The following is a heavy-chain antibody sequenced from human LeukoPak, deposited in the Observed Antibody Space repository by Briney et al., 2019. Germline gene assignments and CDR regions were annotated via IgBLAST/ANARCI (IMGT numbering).Heavy chain of an antibody. D-gene: IGHD6-19*01. Sequence: GGSLRLSCAASGFTFSSYAMSWVRQAPGKRLEWVSAISGSGGSTYYADSVKGRFTISRDNSKNTLYLQMNSLRAEDTAVYYCAKVRKGSGWYGVGYFDLWGRGTLVTVSS. J-gene: IGHJ2*01. CDR3: AKVRKGSGWYGVGYFDL. V-gene: IGHV3-23*01. CDR2: ISGSGGST. CDR1: GFTFSSYA.